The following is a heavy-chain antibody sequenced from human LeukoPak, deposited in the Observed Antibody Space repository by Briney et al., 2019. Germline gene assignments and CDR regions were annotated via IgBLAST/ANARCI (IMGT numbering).Heavy chain of an antibody. CDR2: INHSGST. CDR3: ARGRGYCSSTSCYFDY. V-gene: IGHV4-34*01. J-gene: IGHJ4*02. D-gene: IGHD2-2*01. CDR1: GGSFSGYY. Sequence: SETLSLTCAVYGGSFSGYYWSWIRQPPGKGLEWIGEINHSGSTNYNPSLKSRVTISVDTSKNQFSLKLSSVTAADTAVYYCARGRGYCSSTSCYFDYWGQGTPVTVSS.